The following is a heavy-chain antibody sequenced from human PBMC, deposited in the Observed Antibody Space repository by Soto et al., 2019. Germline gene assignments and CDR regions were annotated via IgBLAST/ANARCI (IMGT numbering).Heavy chain of an antibody. D-gene: IGHD3-3*01. Sequence: EVQLVESGGGLVKPGGSLRLSCAASGFTFSSYSMNWVRQAPGKGLEWVSSISSSSSYIYYADSVKGRFTISRDNAKNSLYLQMNSLRAEDTAVYYCARDGFLEWLLRENYYYSMDVWGQGTTVTVSS. CDR3: ARDGFLEWLLRENYYYSMDV. CDR1: GFTFSSYS. V-gene: IGHV3-21*01. J-gene: IGHJ6*02. CDR2: ISSSSSYI.